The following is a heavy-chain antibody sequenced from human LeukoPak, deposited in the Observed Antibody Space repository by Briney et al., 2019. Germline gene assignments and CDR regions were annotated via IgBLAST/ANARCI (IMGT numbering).Heavy chain of an antibody. CDR1: GYTFISYY. Sequence: ASVKVSCKASGYTFISYYMHWVRQAPGQGLEWMGIIHPSGDSTSYAQKFQGRVTLTRDTSTSTVYMELSSLRSEDTAVYYCARDESTSILWWWGQGTLVTVSS. D-gene: IGHD2-21*01. CDR3: ARDESTSILWW. CDR2: IHPSGDST. V-gene: IGHV1-46*01. J-gene: IGHJ1*01.